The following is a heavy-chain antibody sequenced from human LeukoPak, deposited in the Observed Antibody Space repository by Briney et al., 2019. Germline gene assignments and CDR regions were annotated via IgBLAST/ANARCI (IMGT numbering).Heavy chain of an antibody. CDR2: ISYDGSNK. D-gene: IGHD1-26*01. V-gene: IGHV3-30*04. CDR3: ARDPYSGNYGDYYYYYMDV. CDR1: GFTFSSYA. Sequence: GGSLRLSCAASGFTFSSYAMHWVRQAPGKGREGVAVISYDGSNKYYADSVKGRFTIYRDNDRHSLYLQMNSLRVEDTAVYYCARDPYSGNYGDYYYYYMDVWGKGTTVTISS. J-gene: IGHJ6*03.